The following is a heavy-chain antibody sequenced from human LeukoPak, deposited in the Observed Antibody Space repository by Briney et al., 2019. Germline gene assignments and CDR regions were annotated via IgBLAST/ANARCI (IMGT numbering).Heavy chain of an antibody. CDR1: GGSISSRSYY. CDR2: IYYRGIT. CDR3: ARDEYYSDSSGYYATDY. Sequence: SETLSLTCTVSGGSISSRSYYWGWIRQPPGKGLEWIGSIYYRGITYYNPTLKSPVTISVDTSKNQFSLKLSSVPPADTAVYYCARDEYYSDSSGYYATDYWGQGTLVTVSS. D-gene: IGHD3-22*01. J-gene: IGHJ4*02. V-gene: IGHV4-39*07.